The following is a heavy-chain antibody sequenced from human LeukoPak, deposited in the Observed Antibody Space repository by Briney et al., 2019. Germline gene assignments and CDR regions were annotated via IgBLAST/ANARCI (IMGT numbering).Heavy chain of an antibody. CDR1: GFTFSSYW. CDR3: ARERVSSWQNYYYYYGMDV. D-gene: IGHD6-13*01. CDR2: IKQDGSEK. Sequence: PGGSLRLSCAASGFTFSSYWMSWVRQAPGKGLEWVANIKQDGSEKYYVDSVKGRFTISRDNAKNSLYLQMNSLRAEDTAVYYCARERVSSWQNYYYYYGMDVWGQGTTVTVSS. V-gene: IGHV3-7*01. J-gene: IGHJ6*02.